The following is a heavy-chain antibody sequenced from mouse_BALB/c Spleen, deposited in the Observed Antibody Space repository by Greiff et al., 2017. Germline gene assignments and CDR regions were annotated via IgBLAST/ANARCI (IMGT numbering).Heavy chain of an antibody. J-gene: IGHJ4*01. Sequence: EVKVEESGGGLVKPGGSLKLSCAASGFAFSSYDMSWVRQTPEKRLEWVAYISSGGGSTYYPDTVKGRFTISRDNAKNTLYLQMSSLKSEDTAMYYCARRYGYAMDYWGQGTSVTVSS. CDR3: ARRYGYAMDY. CDR1: GFAFSSYD. D-gene: IGHD1-1*02. V-gene: IGHV5-12-1*01. CDR2: ISSGGGST.